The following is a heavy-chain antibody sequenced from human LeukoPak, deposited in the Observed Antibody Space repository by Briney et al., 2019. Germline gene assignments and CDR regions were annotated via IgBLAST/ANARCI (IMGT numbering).Heavy chain of an antibody. CDR1: GFTFSSYA. CDR2: ISGSGGST. Sequence: GGSLRLSCAASGFTFSSYAMSWVRQAPGEGLEWVSAISGSGGSTYYADSVKGRFTISRDNSKNTLYLQMNSLRAEDTAVYYCAKGGRYGSGSYYKSTGFDYWGQGTLVTVSS. V-gene: IGHV3-23*01. CDR3: AKGGRYGSGSYYKSTGFDY. J-gene: IGHJ4*02. D-gene: IGHD3-10*01.